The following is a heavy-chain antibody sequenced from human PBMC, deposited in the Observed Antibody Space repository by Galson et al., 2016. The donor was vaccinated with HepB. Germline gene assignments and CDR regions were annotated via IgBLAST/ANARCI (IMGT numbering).Heavy chain of an antibody. V-gene: IGHV3-74*01. Sequence: SLRLSCEASGFTFGNYWMHWVRQAPGKGLEWVSRTDVEWRNTEYADPLEGRFTISRDNAKNILYLQMNSLRIDDTAVYYCARGPSSAHYYFDYWGQGTLVAVSS. CDR1: GFTFGNYW. CDR3: ARGPSSAHYYFDY. CDR2: TDVEWRNT. D-gene: IGHD2-15*01. J-gene: IGHJ4*02.